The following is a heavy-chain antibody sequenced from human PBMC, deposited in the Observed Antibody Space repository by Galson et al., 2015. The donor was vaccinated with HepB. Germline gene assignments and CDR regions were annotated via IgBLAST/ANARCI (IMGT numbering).Heavy chain of an antibody. J-gene: IGHJ3*02. CDR1: GGTFSTYA. Sequence: SVKVSCKASGGTFSTYAVSWVRQAPGQGLQWMGGIIPMSGKTQQAQTFQGRVTISADKSTTTAYMELKSLKSEDTAVYFCALASGGWGAVFDIWGQGTLVTVYS. CDR3: ALASGGWGAVFDI. V-gene: IGHV1-69*06. D-gene: IGHD6-19*01. CDR2: IIPMSGKT.